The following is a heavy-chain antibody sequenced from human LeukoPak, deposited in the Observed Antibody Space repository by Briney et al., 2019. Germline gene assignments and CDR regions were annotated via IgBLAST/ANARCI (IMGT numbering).Heavy chain of an antibody. V-gene: IGHV4-31*03. CDR1: GGSISSGGYY. J-gene: IGHJ4*02. CDR2: IYYSGST. D-gene: IGHD3-9*01. CDR3: ARGDRDDILG. Sequence: SETLSLTCTVSGGSISSGGYYWSWIRQHPGKGLEWIGYIYYSGSTYYNPSLKSRVTISVDTSKNQFSLKLSSVTAADTAVYYCARGDRDDILGWGQGTLVTVSS.